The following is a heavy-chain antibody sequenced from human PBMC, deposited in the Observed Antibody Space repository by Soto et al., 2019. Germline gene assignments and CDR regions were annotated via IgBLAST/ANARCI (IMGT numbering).Heavy chain of an antibody. J-gene: IGHJ6*03. D-gene: IGHD6-6*01. CDR2: ISSNGVGT. Sequence: EVQLAESGGGLAQPGGSLRLSCAASGFTLSGYAMDWVRQAPGKGLEYVSGISSNGVGTYYANSVQGRFTISRDNSKNTVYLQMGSLRPEGMAVYYCARRARPYFYYMDVWGKGTTVTVSS. V-gene: IGHV3-64*01. CDR1: GFTLSGYA. CDR3: ARRARPYFYYMDV.